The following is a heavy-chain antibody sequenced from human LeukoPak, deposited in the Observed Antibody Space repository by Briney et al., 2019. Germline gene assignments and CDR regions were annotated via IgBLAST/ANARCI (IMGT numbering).Heavy chain of an antibody. J-gene: IGHJ4*02. Sequence: GGSLRLSCAASGFTFSTYEMNWVRQAPGKGLEWIAYIGSSGINIYYGEYVKGRFTISRDNAKNSPYLQMNSLRAEDTAVYYCARGALGYCNSINCPQLDYWGQGTLVTVSS. CDR2: IGSSGINI. V-gene: IGHV3-48*03. CDR1: GFTFSTYE. D-gene: IGHD2-2*01. CDR3: ARGALGYCNSINCPQLDY.